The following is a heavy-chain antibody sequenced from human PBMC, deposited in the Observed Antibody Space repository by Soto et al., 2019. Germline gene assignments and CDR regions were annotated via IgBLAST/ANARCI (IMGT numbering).Heavy chain of an antibody. J-gene: IGHJ4*02. CDR2: IGSVGGDT. CDR3: AKDTSPAGYQPPFTD. CDR1: GFTFYSYA. D-gene: IGHD2-2*01. V-gene: IGHV3-23*01. Sequence: EVQLLESGGGLVQPGGSLRLSCAASGFTFYSYAMSWVRQAPGKGLEWVSTIGSVGGDTYYADSVKGRFTISRDDSKNTLLLQMNSLRAEDTAVYYCAKDTSPAGYQPPFTDWGQGTLVTVSS.